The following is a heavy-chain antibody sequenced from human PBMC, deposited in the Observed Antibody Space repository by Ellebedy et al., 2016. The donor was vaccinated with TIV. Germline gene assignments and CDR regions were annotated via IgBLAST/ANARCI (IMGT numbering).Heavy chain of an antibody. J-gene: IGHJ4*02. CDR3: ARYYPDY. CDR1: GFTLSGYW. D-gene: IGHD3-10*01. V-gene: IGHV3-7*03. Sequence: GESLKISCSASGFTLSGYWMSWVRQAPGKGLEWVANINQGGSEKHYVDSVKGRFTISRDDATNTLYLQMNSLRDGDRAVYYCARYYPDYWGQGTLVTVSS. CDR2: INQGGSEK.